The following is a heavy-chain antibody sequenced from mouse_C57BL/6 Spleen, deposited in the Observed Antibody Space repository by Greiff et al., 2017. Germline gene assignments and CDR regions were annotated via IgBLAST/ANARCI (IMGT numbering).Heavy chain of an antibody. CDR3: ARGYDCYFAY. CDR2: ISDGGSYT. D-gene: IGHD2-3*01. CDR1: GFTFSSYA. V-gene: IGHV5-4*03. Sequence: EVKLVESGGGLVKPGGSLKLSCAASGFTFSSYAMSWVRQTPEKRLEWVATISDGGSYTYYPDNVTGRFTISRDNAKNNLYLQMSHLKSEDTAMYYCARGYDCYFAYWGQGTLVTVSA. J-gene: IGHJ3*01.